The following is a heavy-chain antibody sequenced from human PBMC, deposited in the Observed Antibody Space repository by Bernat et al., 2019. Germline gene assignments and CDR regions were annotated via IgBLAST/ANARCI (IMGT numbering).Heavy chain of an antibody. Sequence: QVQLVESGGGVVQPGRSLRLSCAASGFTFSSYAMHWVRQAPGKGLEWVAVISYDGSNKYYADSVKGRFTISRDNSKNTLYLQMNSLRAEDTAVYYCARDREWGESGWPLRFDYWGQGTLVTVSS. CDR2: ISYDGSNK. CDR3: ARDREWGESGWPLRFDY. CDR1: GFTFSSYA. V-gene: IGHV3-30-3*01. D-gene: IGHD6-19*01. J-gene: IGHJ4*02.